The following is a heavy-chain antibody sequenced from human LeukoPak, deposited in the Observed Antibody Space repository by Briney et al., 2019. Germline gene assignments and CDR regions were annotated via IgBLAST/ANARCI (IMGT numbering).Heavy chain of an antibody. CDR3: TRVRPYDSGCLDC. CDR2: IKSKTDGETT. CDR1: GFTFDYIW. V-gene: IGHV3-15*01. D-gene: IGHD6-19*01. J-gene: IGHJ4*02. Sequence: KSGGSLRLSCAASGFTFDYIWMSWVRQAPGKGLEWVGRIKSKTDGETTDYAAPVKGRFTLSRDDSKNTLYLQMNSLKIEDTAVYYCTRVRPYDSGCLDCWGQGTLVTVSS.